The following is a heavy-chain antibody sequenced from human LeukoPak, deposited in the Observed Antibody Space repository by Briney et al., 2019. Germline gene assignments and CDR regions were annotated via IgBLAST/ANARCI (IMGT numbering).Heavy chain of an antibody. CDR3: ARAPTFIGHSSSWSSYYFDY. J-gene: IGHJ4*02. CDR1: GGTFSSCA. D-gene: IGHD6-13*01. CDR2: IIPIFGTA. Sequence: SVKVSCKASGGTFSSCAISWVRQAPGQGLEWMGGIIPIFGTANYAQKFQGRVTITADESTSTAYMELSSLRSEDTAVYYCARAPTFIGHSSSWSSYYFDYWGQGTLVTVSS. V-gene: IGHV1-69*13.